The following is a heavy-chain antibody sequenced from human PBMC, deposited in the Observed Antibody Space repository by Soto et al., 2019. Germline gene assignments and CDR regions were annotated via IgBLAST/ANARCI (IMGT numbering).Heavy chain of an antibody. Sequence: PGGSLRLSCAASGFTVSSNYMSWVRQAPGKGLEWVSVIYSGSSTYYADSVKGRFTISRDNSKNTLYLQMNSLRAEDTAVYYCAKGYCSGGSCYGNDAFDIWGQGTMVTVSS. D-gene: IGHD2-15*01. CDR2: IYSGSST. V-gene: IGHV3-53*01. CDR3: AKGYCSGGSCYGNDAFDI. J-gene: IGHJ3*02. CDR1: GFTVSSNY.